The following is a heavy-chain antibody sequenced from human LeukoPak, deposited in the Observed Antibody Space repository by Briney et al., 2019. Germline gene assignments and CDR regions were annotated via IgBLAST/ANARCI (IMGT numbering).Heavy chain of an antibody. CDR3: ARGDWYYYYYYMDV. D-gene: IGHD3/OR15-3a*01. CDR2: IYYSGST. J-gene: IGHJ6*03. Sequence: SETLSLTCTVSGSSISNYYWGWIRQAPGKGLEWIGSIYYSGSTNYNPSLKSRVTISVDTSKNQFSLKLSSVTAADTAVYYCARGDWYYYYYYMDVWGKGTTVTISS. V-gene: IGHV4-59*01. CDR1: GSSISNYY.